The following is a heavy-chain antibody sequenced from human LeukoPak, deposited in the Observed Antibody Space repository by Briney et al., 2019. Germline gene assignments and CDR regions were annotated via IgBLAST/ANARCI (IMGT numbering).Heavy chain of an antibody. Sequence: ASVKVSCKASGYTFTSYGISWVRQAPGQGLEWMGWISAYNGNTNYVQKLQGRVTMTTDTSTSTAYMELRSLRSDNTAVYYCAQDRMVRGFIYRIDGMDVWGQGTTVTVSS. CDR2: ISAYNGNT. D-gene: IGHD3-10*01. CDR3: AQDRMVRGFIYRIDGMDV. V-gene: IGHV1-18*01. CDR1: GYTFTSYG. J-gene: IGHJ6*02.